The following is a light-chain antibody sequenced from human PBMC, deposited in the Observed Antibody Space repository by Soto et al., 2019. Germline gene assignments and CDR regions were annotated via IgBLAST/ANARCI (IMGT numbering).Light chain of an antibody. CDR1: SSNIGAGYD. V-gene: IGLV1-40*01. CDR2: GNS. CDR3: QSYDNDLSYV. J-gene: IGLJ1*01. Sequence: QSVLTQPPSVSGAPGQRVTISCTGSSSNIGAGYDVHWYQQLPGTAPKLLIYGNSNRPSGVPDRFSGSKSVTSSSLAITGINAEDEADCYCQSYDNDLSYVFRTGTKLTVL.